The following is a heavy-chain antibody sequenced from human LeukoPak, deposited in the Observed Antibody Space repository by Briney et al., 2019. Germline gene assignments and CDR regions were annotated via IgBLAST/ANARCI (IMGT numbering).Heavy chain of an antibody. CDR2: IKQDGSEK. Sequence: GGSLRLSCAASGITFSLCWMSWVRQAPGKGLEWVANIKQDGSEKYYVDSVKGRFTISRDNAKNSLYLQMNSLRGEDTAVYYCAKEQMSSSWSPVDSWGQGTLVTVSS. V-gene: IGHV3-7*04. J-gene: IGHJ4*02. CDR1: GITFSLCW. CDR3: AKEQMSSSWSPVDS. D-gene: IGHD6-13*01.